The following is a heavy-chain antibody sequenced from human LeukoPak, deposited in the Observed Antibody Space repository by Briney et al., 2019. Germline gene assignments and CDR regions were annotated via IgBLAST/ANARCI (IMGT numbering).Heavy chain of an antibody. J-gene: IGHJ5*02. CDR2: ISGSGGST. Sequence: PGGSLRLSCAASGFTFSSYAMSWVRQAPGKGLEWVSAISGSGGSTYYADSVKGRFTISRDHSKNTLYLQMNSLRAEDTAVYYCAKDPYDFWSGYFWRWFDPWGQGTLVTVSS. CDR3: AKDPYDFWSGYFWRWFDP. D-gene: IGHD3-3*01. V-gene: IGHV3-23*01. CDR1: GFTFSSYA.